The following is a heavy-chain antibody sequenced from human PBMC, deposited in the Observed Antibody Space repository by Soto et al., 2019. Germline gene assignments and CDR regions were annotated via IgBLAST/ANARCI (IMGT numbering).Heavy chain of an antibody. Sequence: GASVKVSCKASGYTFTSYGISWVRQAPGQGLEWMGWISAYNGNTNYAQKLQGRVTMTTDTSTGTAYMELRSLRSDDTAVYYCARDSGSYYNPIYFDYWGQGTLVTVSS. CDR3: ARDSGSYYNPIYFDY. CDR1: GYTFTSYG. V-gene: IGHV1-18*04. D-gene: IGHD1-26*01. CDR2: ISAYNGNT. J-gene: IGHJ4*02.